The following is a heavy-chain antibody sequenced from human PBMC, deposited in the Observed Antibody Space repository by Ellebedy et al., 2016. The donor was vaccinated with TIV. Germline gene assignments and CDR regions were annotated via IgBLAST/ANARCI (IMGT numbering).Heavy chain of an antibody. V-gene: IGHV1-69*13. CDR3: ASHITWRDSGYDS. CDR1: GYTFTSYG. CDR2: IIPIFGTA. D-gene: IGHD5-12*01. Sequence: ASVKVSCKASGYTFTSYGISWVRQAPGQGLEWMGGIIPIFGTANYAQKFQGRVTITADESTSTAYMELSSLRSEDTAVYYCASHITWRDSGYDSWGQGTLVTVSS. J-gene: IGHJ4*02.